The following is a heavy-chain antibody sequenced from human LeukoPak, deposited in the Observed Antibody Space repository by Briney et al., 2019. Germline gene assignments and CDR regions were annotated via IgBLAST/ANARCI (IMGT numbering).Heavy chain of an antibody. Sequence: PGGSLRLSCAASGFTFSSYAMHWVRQAPGKGLEWVAVISYDGSNKYYADSVKGRFTISRDNSKNTLYLQMNSLRSEDTAVYYCAREPLGYDILTAFDYWGQGTLVTVSS. CDR3: AREPLGYDILTAFDY. V-gene: IGHV3-30-3*01. J-gene: IGHJ4*02. D-gene: IGHD3-9*01. CDR1: GFTFSSYA. CDR2: ISYDGSNK.